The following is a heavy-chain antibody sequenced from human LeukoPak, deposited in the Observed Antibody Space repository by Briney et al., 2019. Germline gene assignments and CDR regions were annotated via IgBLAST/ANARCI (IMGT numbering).Heavy chain of an antibody. V-gene: IGHV3-30*18. D-gene: IGHD6-19*01. CDR2: ISHDGKVK. CDR3: AKEDLTYRSGRYWAC. J-gene: IGHJ4*02. CDR1: GFSFSTYG. Sequence: GGSLRLSCAASGFSFSTYGMHWVRQAPGKGLEWVAVISHDGKVKYYADSAKGRFTVSRDNSKNTLYLQMNSLRAEDTAVYYCAKEDLTYRSGRYWACWGQGTLVTVSS.